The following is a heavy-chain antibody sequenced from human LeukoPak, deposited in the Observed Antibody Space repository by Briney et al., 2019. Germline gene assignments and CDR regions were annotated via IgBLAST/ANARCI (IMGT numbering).Heavy chain of an antibody. CDR3: ARDKHSYYFDY. CDR1: GGSISSYY. V-gene: IGHV4-59*01. CDR2: IYYSGST. Sequence: PSETLSLTCTVSGGSISSYYWSWIRQPPGKGLEWIGYIYYSGSTNYNPSLKSRVTISVDTSKNQFSLKLSSVTAADTAVYYCARDKHSYYFDYWGQGTLVTVSS. D-gene: IGHD3-3*02. J-gene: IGHJ4*01.